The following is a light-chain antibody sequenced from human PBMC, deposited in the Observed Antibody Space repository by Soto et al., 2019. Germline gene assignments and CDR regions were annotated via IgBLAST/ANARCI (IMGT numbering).Light chain of an antibody. CDR2: LNSDGSH. CDR3: QTWGTGPAV. V-gene: IGLV4-69*01. CDR1: RGHSSYA. Sequence: QSVLTQSPSASASLGASVKLTCTLSRGHSSYAIAWHQQQPEKGPRHLMKLNSDGSHSKGDGIPDRFSGSSSGAERYLTISSLQSEDEADYYCQTWGTGPAVFGGGTKLTVL. J-gene: IGLJ7*01.